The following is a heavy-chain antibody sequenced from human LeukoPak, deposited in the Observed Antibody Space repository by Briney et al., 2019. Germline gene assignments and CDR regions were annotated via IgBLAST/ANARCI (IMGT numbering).Heavy chain of an antibody. CDR1: GGTFGSNT. J-gene: IGHJ3*02. CDR2: IIPIFGTA. CDR3: ARGRLPGVDAFNI. D-gene: IGHD2-15*01. Sequence: SVKVSCKASGGTFGSNTLAWVRQAPGQGLEWMGGIIPIFGTANYAQKFQDRVTITTDDSASTGYMELSSLRSEDTAVYYCARGRLPGVDAFNIWGQGTMVIVSS. V-gene: IGHV1-69*05.